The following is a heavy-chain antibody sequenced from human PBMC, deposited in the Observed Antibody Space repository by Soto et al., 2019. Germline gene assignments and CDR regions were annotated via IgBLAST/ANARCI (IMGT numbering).Heavy chain of an antibody. CDR3: ARVYCTNGVCYKAWFDP. D-gene: IGHD2-8*01. CDR2: IIPIFGTA. V-gene: IGHV1-69*13. CDR1: GGTFSSYA. Sequence: SVKVSCKASGGTFSSYAISWVRQAPGQGLEWMGGIIPIFGTANYAQKFQGRVTITADESTSTAYMELSSLRSEDTAVYYCARVYCTNGVCYKAWFDPWGQGTLVTVLL. J-gene: IGHJ5*02.